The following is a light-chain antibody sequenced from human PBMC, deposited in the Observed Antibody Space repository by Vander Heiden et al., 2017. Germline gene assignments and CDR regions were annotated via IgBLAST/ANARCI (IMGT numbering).Light chain of an antibody. CDR1: QGVSVN. J-gene: IGKJ4*01. V-gene: IGKV3-15*01. Sequence: EIVMTQSPISLSVSPGERATLSCRASQGVSVNLAWYRQQPGPAPRLSIFGASTRATGIPARFRGSGSGTAFTLTISNVQLEDFAIDDCQQYDKWSSYTFGRGTKVEMK. CDR3: QQYDKWSSYT. CDR2: GAS.